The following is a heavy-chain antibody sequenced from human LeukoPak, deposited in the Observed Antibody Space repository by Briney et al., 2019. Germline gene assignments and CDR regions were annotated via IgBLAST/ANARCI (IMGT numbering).Heavy chain of an antibody. V-gene: IGHV4-30-4*01. D-gene: IGHD3-10*01. CDR2: VYYSGST. J-gene: IGHJ4*02. CDR1: GGSISSGDYY. CDR3: ARDLGYYGSGTIDY. Sequence: SQTLSLTCTVSGGSISSGDYYWSWIRQPPGKGLEWIGYVYYSGSTYYNLSLKSRVTISVDTSKNQFSLKLSSVTAADTAVYYCARDLGYYGSGTIDYWGQGTLVTVSS.